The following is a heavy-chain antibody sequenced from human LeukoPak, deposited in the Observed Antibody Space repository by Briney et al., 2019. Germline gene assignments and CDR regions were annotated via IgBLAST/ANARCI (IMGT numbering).Heavy chain of an antibody. V-gene: IGHV4-59*01. CDR1: GGSISSYY. J-gene: IGHJ3*02. D-gene: IGHD3-22*01. CDR3: AREGTYYYDSSGYYRAFDI. CDR2: MYYSGST. Sequence: SETLSLTCTVSGGSISSYYWSWIRQPPGKGLEWIGYMYYSGSTNYNPSLKSRVTISVDTSKNQFSLKLSSVTAADTAVYYCAREGTYYYDSSGYYRAFDIWGQGTMVTVSS.